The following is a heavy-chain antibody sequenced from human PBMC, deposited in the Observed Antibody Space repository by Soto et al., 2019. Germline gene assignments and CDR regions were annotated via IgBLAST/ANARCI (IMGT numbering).Heavy chain of an antibody. CDR3: ARDRPLYSSSSGYYYYGMDV. J-gene: IGHJ6*02. D-gene: IGHD6-6*01. V-gene: IGHV1-69*13. Sequence: SVKVSCKASGGTFSSYAISWVRQAPGQGXEWMGGIIPIFGTANYAQKFQGRVTITADESTSTAYMELSSLRSEDTAVYYCARDRPLYSSSSGYYYYGMDVWGQGTTVTVSS. CDR1: GGTFSSYA. CDR2: IIPIFGTA.